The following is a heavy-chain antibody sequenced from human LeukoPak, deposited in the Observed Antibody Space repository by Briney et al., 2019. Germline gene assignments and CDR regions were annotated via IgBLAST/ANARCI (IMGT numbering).Heavy chain of an antibody. CDR3: ARVMAASVWRSYGSYYYYYYMDV. V-gene: IGHV3-7*01. D-gene: IGHD3-16*01. J-gene: IGHJ6*03. Sequence: GGSLRLSCAASGLTFNNYWVAWVRQAPGKGLEWVANIKEDGSEKNYVDSVKGRFTISRDNAQSSLYLQMSSLRAADTAVYYCARVMAASVWRSYGSYYYYYYMDVWGKGTTVTVSS. CDR1: GLTFNNYW. CDR2: IKEDGSEK.